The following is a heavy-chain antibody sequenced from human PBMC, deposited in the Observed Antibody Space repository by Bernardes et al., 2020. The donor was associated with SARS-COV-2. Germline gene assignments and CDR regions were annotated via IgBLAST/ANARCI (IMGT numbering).Heavy chain of an antibody. V-gene: IGHV3-30-3*01. J-gene: IGHJ4*02. CDR1: GFTFSNYA. CDR2: ISYDGTTK. CDR3: AREWEEYTSSLFDF. Sequence: GGSLRLSCAASGFTFSNYAMHWVRQAPGKGLEWVAIISYDGTTKYNADSVKGRFTISRDNSKNTQFLQMNSLTTEDTAVYYCAREWEEYTSSLFDFWGQGTLVTVSS. D-gene: IGHD1-26*01.